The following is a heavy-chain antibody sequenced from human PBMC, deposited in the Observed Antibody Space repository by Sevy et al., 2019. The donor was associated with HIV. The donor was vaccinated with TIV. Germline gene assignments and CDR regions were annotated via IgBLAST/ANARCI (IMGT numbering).Heavy chain of an antibody. Sequence: ASVTVSCKASGYTFTSYGISWVRQAPGQGLEWMGWISAYNGNTNYAQKLQGRVTMTTDTSTSTAYMELRSLRSDDTAVYYCARAWGYCSSTSCYNIPYFDYWGQGTLVTVSS. J-gene: IGHJ4*02. V-gene: IGHV1-18*01. CDR3: ARAWGYCSSTSCYNIPYFDY. CDR1: GYTFTSYG. CDR2: ISAYNGNT. D-gene: IGHD2-2*01.